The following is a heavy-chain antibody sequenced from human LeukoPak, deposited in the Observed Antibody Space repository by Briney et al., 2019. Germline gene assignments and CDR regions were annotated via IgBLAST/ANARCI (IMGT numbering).Heavy chain of an antibody. CDR1: GYTFTTCT. CDR2: INAGNGNT. J-gene: IGHJ3*02. V-gene: IGHV1-3*01. Sequence: ASLKVSCKASGYTFTTCTMHWVRQAPGQRLEWMGWINAGNGNTKYSREFQGSVTLTRDTSANTAYMELSSLRSEDTAVYYCATYSLVYRDAFDIWGQGTLVTVSS. D-gene: IGHD2/OR15-2a*01. CDR3: ATYSLVYRDAFDI.